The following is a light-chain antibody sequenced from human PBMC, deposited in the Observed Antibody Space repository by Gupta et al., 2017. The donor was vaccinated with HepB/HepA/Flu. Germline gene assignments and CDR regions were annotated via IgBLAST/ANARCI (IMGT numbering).Light chain of an antibody. CDR3: QQRSNWHPDT. V-gene: IGKV3D-11*02. CDR1: QSVSSY. CDR2: DAS. J-gene: IGKJ4*01. Sequence: EIVLTLSPATLSFSTGERATLSCRASQSVSSYLAWYQQKPGQAPRLLIYDASNRATGIPARFSGSGPGTDFTLTISSLEPEDFAVYYCQQRSNWHPDTFGGGTKVEIK.